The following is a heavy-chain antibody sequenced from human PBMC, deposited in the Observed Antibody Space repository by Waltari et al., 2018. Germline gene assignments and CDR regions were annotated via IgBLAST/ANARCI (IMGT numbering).Heavy chain of an antibody. Sequence: EVQSVQSGGGSVQLGGSLRLSCTAPVFIFRSHTMIWVRQAPGKGLEWISYIWSSGSPIYYADSVRGRFTISRDNTKDSVYLQMNSLRAEDTAVYYCAREYDSRGRFDSWGPGTLVTVSS. D-gene: IGHD6-13*01. V-gene: IGHV3-48*03. CDR3: AREYDSRGRFDS. CDR1: VFIFRSHT. CDR2: IWSSGSPI. J-gene: IGHJ4*02.